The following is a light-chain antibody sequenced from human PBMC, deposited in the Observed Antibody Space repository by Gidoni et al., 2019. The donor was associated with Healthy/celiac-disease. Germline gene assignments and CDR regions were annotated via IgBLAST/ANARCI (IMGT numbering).Light chain of an antibody. V-gene: IGKV4-1*01. CDR2: WAS. J-gene: IGKJ4*01. Sequence: DIVMTQSPDSLAVSLGERATIHSKSSQSVLYSPNNKNYLAWYQQKPGQPPKLLIYWASTRESGVPDRFSGSGSGTDFTLTISSLQAEDVAVYYCQQYYSTLALTFGGGTKVEIK. CDR1: QSVLYSPNNKNY. CDR3: QQYYSTLALT.